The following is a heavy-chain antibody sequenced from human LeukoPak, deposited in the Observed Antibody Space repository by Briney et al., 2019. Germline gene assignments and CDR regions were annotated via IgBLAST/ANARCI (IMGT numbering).Heavy chain of an antibody. V-gene: IGHV3-9*01. D-gene: IGHD2-2*01. CDR1: GFTFDDYA. Sequence: GRSLRLSCAASGFTFDDYAMHWVRQAPGKGLEWVSGISWNSGSIGYADSVKGRFTISRDNAKNSLYLQMNSLRAGDTALYYCAKDIFLGYCSSTSCSARLGLMDVWGQGTTVTVSS. CDR2: ISWNSGSI. CDR3: AKDIFLGYCSSTSCSARLGLMDV. J-gene: IGHJ6*02.